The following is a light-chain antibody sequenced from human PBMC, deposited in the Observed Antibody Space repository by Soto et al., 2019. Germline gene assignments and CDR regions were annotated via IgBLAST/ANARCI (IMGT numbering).Light chain of an antibody. CDR1: QTVRNNY. Sequence: EIVFTQSPGTPSLSPRERATLSLRASQTVRNNYLAWYQQKPGLAPRLLIYDASSRASGIPERFSGSGSGTGFSLTISSLEPEDSAVYYCQQYGSSPITFGQGTRREIK. J-gene: IGKJ5*01. CDR2: DAS. CDR3: QQYGSSPIT. V-gene: IGKV3D-20*01.